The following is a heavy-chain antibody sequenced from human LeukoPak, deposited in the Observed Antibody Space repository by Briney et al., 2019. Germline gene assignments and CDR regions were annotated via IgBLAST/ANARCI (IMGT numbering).Heavy chain of an antibody. CDR2: IYGDGST. CDR1: GFTVSSNY. V-gene: IGHV3-53*01. D-gene: IGHD6-19*01. J-gene: IGHJ4*02. Sequence: GGSLRLSCAASGFTVSSNYMGWVRQAPGKGLEWVSVIYGDGSTNYGDSVKGRFTISRDNSKNTLYLQMNSLRTEDTAVYYCARVASDSSGWYHFDYWGQGTLVTVSS. CDR3: ARVASDSSGWYHFDY.